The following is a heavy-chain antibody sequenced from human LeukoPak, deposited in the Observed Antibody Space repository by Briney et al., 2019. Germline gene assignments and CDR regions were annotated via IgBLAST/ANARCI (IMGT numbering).Heavy chain of an antibody. CDR3: ARDYNYDSSGYYPALGMDV. J-gene: IGHJ6*02. V-gene: IGHV4-39*07. CDR2: ISDTGST. D-gene: IGHD3-22*01. Sequence: SETLSLTCTVSGGSIITRSYYWGWIRRPPGKGLEWLGTISDTGSTYYNPSLKSRVTISVDTSKNQFSLKLSSVTAADTAVYYCARDYNYDSSGYYPALGMDVWGQGTTVTVSS. CDR1: GGSIITRSYY.